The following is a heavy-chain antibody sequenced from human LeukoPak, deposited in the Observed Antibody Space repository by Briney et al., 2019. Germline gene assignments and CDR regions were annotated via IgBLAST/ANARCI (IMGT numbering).Heavy chain of an antibody. V-gene: IGHV3-21*01. CDR1: GFTFSSYS. D-gene: IGHD3-22*01. CDR3: ARSDTDYYDSSGYPGGADAFDI. CDR2: ISSSSSYI. J-gene: IGHJ3*02. Sequence: GSLRLSCAASGFTFSSYSMNWVRQAPGKGLEWVSSISSSSSYIYYADSVKGRFTISRDNAKNSLYLQMNSLRAEDTAVYYCARSDTDYYDSSGYPGGADAFDIWGQGTMVTVSS.